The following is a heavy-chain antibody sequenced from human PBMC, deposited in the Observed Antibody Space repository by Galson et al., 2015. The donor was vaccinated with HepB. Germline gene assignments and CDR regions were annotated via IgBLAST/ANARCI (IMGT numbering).Heavy chain of an antibody. Sequence: SLRLSCAASGFTFSDYYMSWIRQAPGKGLEWVSYISSSGSTIYYADSVKGRFTISRDNAKNSLYLQMNSLRAEDTAVYYCAKASSGYYSKSYSDYWGQGTLVTVSS. J-gene: IGHJ4*02. D-gene: IGHD3-22*01. CDR3: AKASSGYYSKSYSDY. CDR2: ISSSGSTI. V-gene: IGHV3-11*01. CDR1: GFTFSDYY.